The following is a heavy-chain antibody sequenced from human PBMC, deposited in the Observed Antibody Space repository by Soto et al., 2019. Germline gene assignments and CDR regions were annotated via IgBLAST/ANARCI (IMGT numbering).Heavy chain of an antibody. CDR3: ALSHTGFCSPTTCPGDFDS. D-gene: IGHD2-2*01. CDR2: ISAANGNT. J-gene: IGHJ4*02. V-gene: IGHV1-3*01. CDR1: GYILTSYA. Sequence: ASVKVSCKVSGYILTSYALHWVRQAPGQRLEWMGWISAANGNTGNSERFQGRVTFAWDTSSSTGYMELSGLRSEDTAVYYCALSHTGFCSPTTCPGDFDSWGQGTPVTVSS.